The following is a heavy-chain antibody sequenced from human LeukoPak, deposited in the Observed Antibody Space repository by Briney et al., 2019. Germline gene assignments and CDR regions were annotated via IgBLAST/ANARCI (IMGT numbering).Heavy chain of an antibody. V-gene: IGHV3-23*01. D-gene: IGHD2-21*02. CDR3: AIERRHCGGDCYPKGDMDV. CDR2: ISGSGGST. Sequence: GGSLRLSCAASGLTFSSYAMSWVHQAPGKGLEWVSAISGSGGSTYYADSVKGRFTISRDNSKNTLSLQMSSLRAEDTAVYYCAIERRHCGGDCYPKGDMDVWGQGTTVTVSS. CDR1: GLTFSSYA. J-gene: IGHJ6*02.